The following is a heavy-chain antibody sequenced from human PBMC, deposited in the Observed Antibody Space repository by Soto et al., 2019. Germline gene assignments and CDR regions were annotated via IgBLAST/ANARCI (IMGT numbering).Heavy chain of an antibody. D-gene: IGHD2-21*01. V-gene: IGHV5-51*01. Sequence: GASLKISCKGSGYSFTGYWIGWVRQMPGKGLEWMGIIYPGDSDTRYSPSFRGQVTISADKSINTAYLQWNSLKASDTAMYYCARHQARQGGGYFDAFDIWGQGTMVTVSS. CDR3: ARHQARQGGGYFDAFDI. CDR2: IYPGDSDT. CDR1: GYSFTGYW. J-gene: IGHJ3*02.